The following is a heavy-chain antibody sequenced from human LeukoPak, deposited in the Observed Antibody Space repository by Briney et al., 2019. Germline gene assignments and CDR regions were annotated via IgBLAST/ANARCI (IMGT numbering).Heavy chain of an antibody. CDR3: ARKYYYDSSGSDAFDI. CDR2: MYSGGST. J-gene: IGHJ3*02. CDR1: GFSVSSNY. D-gene: IGHD3-22*01. V-gene: IGHV3-53*01. Sequence: GGSLRLSCAASGFSVSSNYMSWARQAPGKGQEWVSVMYSGGSTYYADSVQGRFTISRDSSKNTLYLQMNSLRAEDTAVYYCARKYYYDSSGSDAFDIWGQGTMVTVSS.